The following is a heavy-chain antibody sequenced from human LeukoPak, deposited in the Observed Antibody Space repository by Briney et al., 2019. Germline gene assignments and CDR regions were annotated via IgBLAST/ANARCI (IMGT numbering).Heavy chain of an antibody. CDR3: VGQGSGWDPISF. CDR1: ASTFRTYT. Sequence: GGSLRLSCAASASTFRTYTMSWVRQAPGKGLEWVSAISGSGVSTYYADSVKGRFTISRDNSRNTLFLQMNSLRAEDTAVYYCVGQGSGWDPISFWGQGTLVTVSS. D-gene: IGHD6-19*01. V-gene: IGHV3-23*01. J-gene: IGHJ4*02. CDR2: ISGSGVST.